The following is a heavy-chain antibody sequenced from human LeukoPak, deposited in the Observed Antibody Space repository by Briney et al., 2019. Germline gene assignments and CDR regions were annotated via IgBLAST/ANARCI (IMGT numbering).Heavy chain of an antibody. CDR3: AKDYIKMPLVGGTFFDY. V-gene: IGHV3-23*01. D-gene: IGHD1-26*01. CDR2: INNSGGRT. J-gene: IGHJ4*02. Sequence: GGSLRLSCAASGFTFSSYAMSWVRQAPGKGLEWVSAINNSGGRTYYADSVKGRFTISRDNSKNTLYLQMNSLRAEDTAVYYCAKDYIKMPLVGGTFFDYWGRGTLVTVSS. CDR1: GFTFSSYA.